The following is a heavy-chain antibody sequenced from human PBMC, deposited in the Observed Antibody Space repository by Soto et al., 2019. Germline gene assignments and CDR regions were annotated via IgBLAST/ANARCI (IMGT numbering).Heavy chain of an antibody. CDR1: GGSISSGGYY. CDR3: AKDVTDFWSGQSRFDY. J-gene: IGHJ4*02. CDR2: IYYSGST. D-gene: IGHD3-3*01. V-gene: IGHV4-31*03. Sequence: QVQLQESGPGLVKPSQTLSLTCTVSGGSISSGGYYWSWIRQHPGKGLEWIGYIYYSGSTYYNPYLKSRVTISVDTSKNQFSLKLSSVTAADTAVYYCAKDVTDFWSGQSRFDYWGQGTLVTVSS.